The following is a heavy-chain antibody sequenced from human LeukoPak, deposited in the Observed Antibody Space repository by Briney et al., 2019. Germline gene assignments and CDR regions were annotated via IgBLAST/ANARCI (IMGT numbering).Heavy chain of an antibody. J-gene: IGHJ4*02. Sequence: GGSLRLSCAASGFTFSSYETNWVRRSPGKGLEWVSYISSSGSTIYYADSVKGRFTISRDNAKNSLYLQMNSLRAEDTAVYYCARDRYCSSTSCYDPDYFDYWGQGTLVTVSS. CDR2: ISSSGSTI. D-gene: IGHD2-2*01. CDR3: ARDRYCSSTSCYDPDYFDY. CDR1: GFTFSSYE. V-gene: IGHV3-48*03.